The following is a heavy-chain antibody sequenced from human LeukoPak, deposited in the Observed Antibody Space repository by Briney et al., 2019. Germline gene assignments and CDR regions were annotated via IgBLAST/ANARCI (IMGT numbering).Heavy chain of an antibody. Sequence: SETLSLTCTVSGDSIRNYYWSWIRQPPGKGLEWIGYIYYSGSTNYNPSLKSRVTISVDTSKNQFSLKLSSVTAADTAVYYCARVGGTNYYYYGMDVWGQGTTVTVS. CDR1: GDSIRNYY. J-gene: IGHJ6*02. CDR2: IYYSGST. V-gene: IGHV4-59*01. CDR3: ARVGGTNYYYYGMDV. D-gene: IGHD4-23*01.